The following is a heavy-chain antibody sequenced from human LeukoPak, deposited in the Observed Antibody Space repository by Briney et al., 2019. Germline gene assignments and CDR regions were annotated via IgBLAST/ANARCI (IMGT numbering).Heavy chain of an antibody. D-gene: IGHD5-24*01. J-gene: IGHJ5*02. Sequence: PGGSLRLSCAASGFSFSTSAMSWVRHAPGKGLEWVSTISGSAATTYYTDSVKGRFTISRDNSRDTVYLRMKSLRVEDTAVYYCARDNSVRDEAWWFYPWGQGTLVTVSS. CDR3: ARDNSVRDEAWWFYP. CDR2: ISGSAATT. V-gene: IGHV3-23*01. CDR1: GFSFSTSA.